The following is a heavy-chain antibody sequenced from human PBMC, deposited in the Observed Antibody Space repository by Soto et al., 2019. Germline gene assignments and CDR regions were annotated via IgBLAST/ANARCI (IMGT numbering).Heavy chain of an antibody. D-gene: IGHD4-4*01. CDR3: ARENYRGFYFDY. Sequence: SLRLSCAASGFTFTDYWTHWVRQAPGKGLVWVSRINSDGSRTSYADSVTGRFTISRDNAKNTLYLQMNSLRVEDTALYYCARENYRGFYFDYWGQGTLVTVSS. CDR1: GFTFTDYW. J-gene: IGHJ4*02. V-gene: IGHV3-74*01. CDR2: INSDGSRT.